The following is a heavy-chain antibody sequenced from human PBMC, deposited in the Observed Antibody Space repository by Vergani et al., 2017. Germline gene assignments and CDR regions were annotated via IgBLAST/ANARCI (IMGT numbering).Heavy chain of an antibody. D-gene: IGHD3-10*01. Sequence: QVQLQESGPGLVKPSETLSLSCRVSGDSISRSHYYWGFIRQPPGKGLEWIGSISSSGSPYYNLTLKSRLAFSVDTSKNLFSLRLKSVTATDTGMCYCARPVGPSAIADGYHVWGQGTMVTVS. CDR3: ARPVGPSAIADGYHV. CDR1: GDSISRSHYY. V-gene: IGHV4-39*02. J-gene: IGHJ3*01. CDR2: ISSSGSP.